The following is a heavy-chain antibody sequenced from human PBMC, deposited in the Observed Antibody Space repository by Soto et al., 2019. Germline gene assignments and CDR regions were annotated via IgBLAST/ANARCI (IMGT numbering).Heavy chain of an antibody. CDR2: TEPNTGKK. CDR1: GFTFSDSW. J-gene: IGHJ5*02. V-gene: IGHV3-7*01. CDR3: ARDRGYNCFDL. Sequence: GVSLRLSCAASGFTFSDSWMNWVRQAPGKGLEWVASTEPNTGKKYYVDSVKGRFTISRDDPKGSLYLQMNSLRVEDTAVYYYARDRGYNCFDLWGQGTLVTVSS.